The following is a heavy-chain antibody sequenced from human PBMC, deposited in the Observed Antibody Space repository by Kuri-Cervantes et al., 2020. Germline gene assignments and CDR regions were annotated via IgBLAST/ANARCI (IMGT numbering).Heavy chain of an antibody. Sequence: SVKVSCKASGGTFSSYTISWVRQAPGQGLEWMGRIIPILGIANYAQKLQGRVTMTTDTSTSTAYMELRSLRSDDTAVYYCASSVISITVAGTSDYWGQGTLVTVSS. V-gene: IGHV1-69*02. D-gene: IGHD6-19*01. CDR1: GGTFSSYT. CDR3: ASSVISITVAGTSDY. J-gene: IGHJ4*02. CDR2: IIPILGIA.